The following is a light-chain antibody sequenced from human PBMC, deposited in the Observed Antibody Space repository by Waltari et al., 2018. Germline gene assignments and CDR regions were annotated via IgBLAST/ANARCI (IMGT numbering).Light chain of an antibody. V-gene: IGKV3-20*01. J-gene: IGKJ4*01. CDR2: GAS. Sequence: EIVLTQSPGTLSLSPGERATLSCRPSQSVSSNYLAWYQQKPGQAPRLLIYGASSRATGIPDRFSGSVSGTGFSLTISRLEPEDFAVYYCQQYGSSPGTFGGGTKVEIK. CDR1: QSVSSNY. CDR3: QQYGSSPGT.